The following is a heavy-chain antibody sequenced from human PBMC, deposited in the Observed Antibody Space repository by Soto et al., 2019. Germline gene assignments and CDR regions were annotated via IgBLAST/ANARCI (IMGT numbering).Heavy chain of an antibody. Sequence: GALRLSCAASGFTVSSNYMSWVRQAPGKGLEWVSVIYSGGSTYYADSVKGRFTISRDNSKNTLYLQMNSLRAEDTAVYYCARHGAYGSGSYYLYYYYYGMDVWGQGTTVTVSS. CDR2: IYSGGST. D-gene: IGHD3-10*01. J-gene: IGHJ6*02. CDR1: GFTVSSNY. V-gene: IGHV3-53*01. CDR3: ARHGAYGSGSYYLYYYYYGMDV.